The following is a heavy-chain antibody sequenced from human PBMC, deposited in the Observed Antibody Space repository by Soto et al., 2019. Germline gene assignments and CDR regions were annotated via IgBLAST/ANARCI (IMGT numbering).Heavy chain of an antibody. J-gene: IGHJ4*02. D-gene: IGHD3-16*01. V-gene: IGHV1-69*01. CDR3: ARGWGYDRYDYYYAY. Sequence: QVQLVQSGAEVRKPGSSVKVSCKASGGTFSRHAISWVRQAPGQGLEWMGGFIHIFGTANHAQKFQGRVTIIAEESTSTVYMGLSSLRSEDTALYYCARGWGYDRYDYYYAYWGQGTLVIGSS. CDR2: FIHIFGTA. CDR1: GGTFSRHA.